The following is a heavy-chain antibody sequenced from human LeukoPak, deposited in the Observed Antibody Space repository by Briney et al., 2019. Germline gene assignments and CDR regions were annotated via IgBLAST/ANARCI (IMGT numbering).Heavy chain of an antibody. V-gene: IGHV4-39*07. CDR3: VRDRGRNIVVVVAATHYFDY. CDR2: ISVGGAN. CDR1: GGSISSSSYY. J-gene: IGHJ4*02. Sequence: SETLSLTCTVSGGSISSSSYYWGWIRQPPGKGLEWIGYISVGGANNYNPSLKSRVSISVDTSKNQFSLKLSSVTAADTAVYYCVRDRGRNIVVVVAATHYFDYWGQGTLVTVSS. D-gene: IGHD2-15*01.